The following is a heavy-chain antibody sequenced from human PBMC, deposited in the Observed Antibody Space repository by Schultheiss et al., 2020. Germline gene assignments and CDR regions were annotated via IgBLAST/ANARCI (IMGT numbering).Heavy chain of an antibody. D-gene: IGHD2-2*01. J-gene: IGHJ4*02. CDR1: GFTFSSYD. Sequence: GGSLRLSCAASGFTFSSYDMHWVRQATGKGLEWVSAIGTAGDTYYPGSVKGRFTISRDNSKNTLYLQMNSLRAEDTAVYYCAKEDIVVVPAAIQTRGFDYWGQGTLVTVSS. V-gene: IGHV3-13*01. CDR2: IGTAGDT. CDR3: AKEDIVVVPAAIQTRGFDY.